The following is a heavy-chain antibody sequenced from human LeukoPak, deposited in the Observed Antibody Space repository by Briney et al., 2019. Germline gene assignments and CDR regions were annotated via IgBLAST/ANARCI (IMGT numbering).Heavy chain of an antibody. V-gene: IGHV3-33*01. D-gene: IGHD2-15*01. Sequence: GGSLRLSWAAAGFTFNTFGMNWVRQARGKGLEWVAVTWYDGSNKYYADSVKGRFTISRDNSTSTLYLQVNSLRAEDTAVYYCARISCAGGNCRPYSYYDMDVWGQGTTVTVSS. CDR1: GFTFNTFG. J-gene: IGHJ6*02. CDR2: TWYDGSNK. CDR3: ARISCAGGNCRPYSYYDMDV.